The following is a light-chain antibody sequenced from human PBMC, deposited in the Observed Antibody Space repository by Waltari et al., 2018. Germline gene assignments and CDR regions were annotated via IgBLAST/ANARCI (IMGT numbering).Light chain of an antibody. V-gene: IGKV3D-15*01. CDR2: GAS. CDR3: HQYNDWWT. J-gene: IGKJ1*01. Sequence: EIVMTQSPATLSASPGERATLSCRASQSVSSNLAWYQQKPGQAPRLLIYGASTRATGIPARFSGGGSETEFTLTISSLQSEDFTVYYCHQYNDWWTFGQGTKVEVK. CDR1: QSVSSN.